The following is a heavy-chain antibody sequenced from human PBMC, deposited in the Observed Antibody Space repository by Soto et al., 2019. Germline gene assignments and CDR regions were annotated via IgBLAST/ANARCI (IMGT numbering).Heavy chain of an antibody. CDR3: ARSRRGTGVAFDY. D-gene: IGHD7-27*01. J-gene: IGHJ4*02. Sequence: ASVKVSCKASGYTFTNYDVNWVRQATGQGLEWMGWMNPDSGDTGYVQNFQGRVTMTRNTPISTAYMELSSLTSEDTAVYYCARSRRGTGVAFDYWGQGTLLTVSS. CDR2: MNPDSGDT. CDR1: GYTFTNYD. V-gene: IGHV1-8*01.